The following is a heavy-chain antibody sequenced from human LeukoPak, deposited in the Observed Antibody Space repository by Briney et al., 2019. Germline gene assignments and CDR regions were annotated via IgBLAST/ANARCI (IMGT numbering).Heavy chain of an antibody. CDR2: IYYSGST. V-gene: IGHV4-39*01. J-gene: IGHJ4*02. Sequence: SETLSLTCTVSGGSTSSSSYYWGWIRQPPGKGLEWIGSIYYSGSTYYNPSLKSRVTISVDTSKNQFSLKLSSVTAADTAVYYCASPLWFGELFRDYWGQGTLVTVSS. CDR1: GGSTSSSSYY. CDR3: ASPLWFGELFRDY. D-gene: IGHD3-10*01.